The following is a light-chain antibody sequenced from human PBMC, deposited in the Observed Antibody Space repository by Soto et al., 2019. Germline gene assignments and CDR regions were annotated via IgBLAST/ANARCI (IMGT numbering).Light chain of an antibody. V-gene: IGLV1-40*01. CDR1: SSNIGAGYD. CDR3: QSYDSSLSGSV. CDR2: GNS. Sequence: QSVLTQPPSVSGAPGQRVTISGTGSSSNIGAGYDVHWYQQLPGTAPKLLIYGNSNRPSGVPDRFSGSKSGTSASLAIPGLQAEDEADYYCQSYDSSLSGSVFGGGTKLTVL. J-gene: IGLJ3*02.